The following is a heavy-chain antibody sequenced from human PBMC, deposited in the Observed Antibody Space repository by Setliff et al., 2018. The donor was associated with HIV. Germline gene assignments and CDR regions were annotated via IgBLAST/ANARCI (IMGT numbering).Heavy chain of an antibody. CDR2: IYTSGST. V-gene: IGHV4-61*09. J-gene: IGHJ4*02. CDR1: GGSISSGSYY. D-gene: IGHD2-21*02. Sequence: SETLSLTCTVSGGSISSGSYYWSWIRQPAGKGLEWIGHIYTSGSTNYNPSPKSRVTISVDTSKNQFSLKLSSVTAADTAVYYCASSCGGDCPLGYWGQGTLVTVSS. CDR3: ASSCGGDCPLGY.